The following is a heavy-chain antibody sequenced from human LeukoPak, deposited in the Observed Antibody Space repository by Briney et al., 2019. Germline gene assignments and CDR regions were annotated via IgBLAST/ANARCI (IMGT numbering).Heavy chain of an antibody. J-gene: IGHJ4*02. D-gene: IGHD4-23*01. CDR2: VSYSGTTT. Sequence: GGSLRLSCAASGFTFSSYAMHWVRQAPGKGLEWVAVVSYSGTTTYYADSVRGRFTVSRDNSKNVLYLQMDRLSPEDTAVYYCARDYGGSSPFDYWGQGTLVTVSS. V-gene: IGHV3-30*04. CDR1: GFTFSSYA. CDR3: ARDYGGSSPFDY.